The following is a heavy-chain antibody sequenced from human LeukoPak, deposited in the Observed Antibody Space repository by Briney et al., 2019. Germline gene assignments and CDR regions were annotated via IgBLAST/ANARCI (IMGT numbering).Heavy chain of an antibody. J-gene: IGHJ4*02. V-gene: IGHV3-33*01. D-gene: IGHD3-10*01. CDR3: AREELLGKLWFGELLY. CDR1: GFTFSSYG. Sequence: GRSLRLSCAASGFTFSSYGMHWVRQAPGKGLEWVAVIWYDGSNKYYADSVKGRFTISRDNSKNTLYLQMNSLRAEDTAVYYCAREELLGKLWFGELLYWGQGTLVTVSS. CDR2: IWYDGSNK.